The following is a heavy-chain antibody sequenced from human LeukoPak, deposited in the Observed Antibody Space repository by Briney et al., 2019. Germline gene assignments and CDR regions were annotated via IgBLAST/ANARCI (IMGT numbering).Heavy chain of an antibody. CDR3: AKDRRPNSYSSRWLDY. CDR2: IYYSGST. D-gene: IGHD6-13*01. J-gene: IGHJ4*02. CDR1: GGSISSSSYY. Sequence: SETLSLTCTVSGGSISSSSYYWGWIRQPPGKELEWIGSIYYSGSTYYNPSLKSRVTISVDTSKNQFSLKLNSVTAADTAVYYCAKDRRPNSYSSRWLDYWGQGTLVTVSS. V-gene: IGHV4-39*02.